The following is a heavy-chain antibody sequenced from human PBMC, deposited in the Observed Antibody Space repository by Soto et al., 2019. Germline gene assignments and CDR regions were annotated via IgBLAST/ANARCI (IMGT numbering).Heavy chain of an antibody. CDR1: GFTFSSYA. Sequence: PGGFLRLSCAASGFTFSSYAMSWVRQAPGKGLEWVSAISGSGGSTYYADSVQGRFSISRDNGKSSLFLQMNSLRDEDTAVYYCAREPDSTGGLYFDYWGQGIVVTVSS. D-gene: IGHD7-27*01. J-gene: IGHJ4*02. CDR3: AREPDSTGGLYFDY. V-gene: IGHV3-23*01. CDR2: ISGSGGST.